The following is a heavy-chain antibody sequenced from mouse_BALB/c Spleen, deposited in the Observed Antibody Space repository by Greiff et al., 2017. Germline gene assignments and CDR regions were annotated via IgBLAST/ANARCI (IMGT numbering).Heavy chain of an antibody. CDR1: GFTFSNYW. V-gene: IGHV6-6*02. Sequence: EVKLMESGGGLVQPGGSMKLSCVASGFTFSNYWMNWVRQSPEKGLEWVAEIRLKSNNYATHYAESVKGRFTISRDDSKSSVYLQMNNLRAEDTGIYYCTRVYYGYWYFDVWGAGTTVTVSS. CDR3: TRVYYGYWYFDV. CDR2: IRLKSNNYAT. D-gene: IGHD1-1*01. J-gene: IGHJ1*01.